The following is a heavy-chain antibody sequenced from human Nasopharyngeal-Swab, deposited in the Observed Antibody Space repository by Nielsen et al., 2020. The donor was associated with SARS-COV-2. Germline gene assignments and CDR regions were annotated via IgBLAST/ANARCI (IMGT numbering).Heavy chain of an antibody. CDR3: ASRSMIKFGGIIGKFDY. CDR1: GYTFTGYY. J-gene: IGHJ4*02. D-gene: IGHD3-16*02. CDR2: IDPNNGVT. V-gene: IGHV1-2*02. Sequence: ASVKVSCKASGYTFTGYYIHWVRQAPGQGLEWMGWIDPNNGVTSYGENFQGRVTITSDTSISTAYMELSSLTSDDTALYYCASRSMIKFGGIIGKFDYWGQGTLVIVSS.